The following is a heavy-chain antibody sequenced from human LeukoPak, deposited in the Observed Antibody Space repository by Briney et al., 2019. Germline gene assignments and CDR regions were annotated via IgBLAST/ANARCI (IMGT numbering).Heavy chain of an antibody. J-gene: IGHJ6*03. V-gene: IGHV5-51*01. D-gene: IGHD5-12*01. CDR1: GYSFTSYW. CDR2: IYPGDSDT. CDR3: ARQGMVATHGNYYYYYMDV. Sequence: GESLKISCKGSGYSFTSYWIGWVRQMPGKGLEWMGIIYPGDSDTRYSPSFQGQVTISADKSISTAYLQWSSLKASDTAMYYCARQGMVATHGNYYYYYMDVWGKGTTVTVSS.